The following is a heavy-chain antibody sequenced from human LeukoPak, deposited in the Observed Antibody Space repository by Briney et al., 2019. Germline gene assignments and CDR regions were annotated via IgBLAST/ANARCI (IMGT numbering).Heavy chain of an antibody. Sequence: SETLSLTGTVSGGSISSGDYYWSWIRQPPGKGLEWIGYIYYSGSTYYNPSLKSRVTISVDTSKNQFSLKLSSVTAADTAVYYCARGQDCSSTSCYMNYWGQGTLVTVSS. CDR1: GGSISSGDYY. J-gene: IGHJ4*02. D-gene: IGHD2-2*02. V-gene: IGHV4-30-4*01. CDR2: IYYSGST. CDR3: ARGQDCSSTSCYMNY.